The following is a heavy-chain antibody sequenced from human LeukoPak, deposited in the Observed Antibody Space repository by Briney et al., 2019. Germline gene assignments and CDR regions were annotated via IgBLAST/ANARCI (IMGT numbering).Heavy chain of an antibody. CDR2: IYYSGST. D-gene: IGHD2-2*01. Sequence: SETLSLTCTVSGGSISSYYWSWIRQPPGKGLEWIGYIYYSGSTNYNPSLKSRVTISVDTSKNQFSLKLSSVTAADTAVYYCARASGYCSSTSCLYYFDYWGQGTLVTVSS. J-gene: IGHJ4*02. V-gene: IGHV4-59*08. CDR1: GGSISSYY. CDR3: ARASGYCSSTSCLYYFDY.